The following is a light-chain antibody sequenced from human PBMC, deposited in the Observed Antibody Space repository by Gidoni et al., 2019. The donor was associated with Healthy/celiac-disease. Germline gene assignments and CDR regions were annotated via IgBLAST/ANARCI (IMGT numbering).Light chain of an antibody. CDR3: QQYGSSPLLT. CDR1: QSVSSSY. V-gene: IGKV3-20*01. Sequence: EIVFTQSPGTLSLSPGERATLSCRASQSVSSSYLAWYQQKPGQAPRLLIYGASSRATGIPDRFSGSGSGTDFTLTISRLEPEDFAVYYCQQYGSSPLLTFXGXTKVEIK. CDR2: GAS. J-gene: IGKJ4*01.